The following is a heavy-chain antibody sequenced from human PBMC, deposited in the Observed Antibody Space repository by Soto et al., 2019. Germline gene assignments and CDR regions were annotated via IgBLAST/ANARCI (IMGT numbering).Heavy chain of an antibody. J-gene: IGHJ5*02. CDR2: IYYSGST. V-gene: IGHV4-31*03. Sequence: TLSLTCTVSGGSISSGGYYWSWIRQHPGKGLEWIGYIYYSGSTYYNPSLKSRVTISVDTSKNQFSLKLSSVTAADTAVYYCASMTTVTPPWFDPWGQGTLVTVSS. D-gene: IGHD4-4*01. CDR3: ASMTTVTPPWFDP. CDR1: GGSISSGGYY.